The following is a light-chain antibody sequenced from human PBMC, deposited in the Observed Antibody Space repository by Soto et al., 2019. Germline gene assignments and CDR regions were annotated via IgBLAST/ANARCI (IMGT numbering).Light chain of an antibody. Sequence: DIVMTQSPDSLAVSLGERATINCKSSQSVFYSSDNNNYLAWYQQKPGQPPKLLIYWASTRESGVPDRFSGSGSGTDFTLTISSLQAEDVAVYYCQQYYSTPLPFGGGTKVAI. CDR2: WAS. CDR1: QSVFYSSDNNNY. CDR3: QQYYSTPLP. V-gene: IGKV4-1*01. J-gene: IGKJ4*01.